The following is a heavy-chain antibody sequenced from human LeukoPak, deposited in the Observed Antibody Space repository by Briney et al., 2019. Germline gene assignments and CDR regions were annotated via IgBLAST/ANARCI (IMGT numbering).Heavy chain of an antibody. CDR2: IYPGDSDT. CDR3: ARHAKYRSGGSCYEGVYDY. D-gene: IGHD2-15*01. J-gene: IGHJ4*02. CDR1: GYSFTSYW. V-gene: IGHV5-51*01. Sequence: GESLKISCKGSGYSFTSYWIGWVRQMPGKGLEWMGIIYPGDSDTRYSPSFQGQVTISADKSISTAYLQWSSLKASDTAMYYCARHAKYRSGGSCYEGVYDYWGQGTLVTVSS.